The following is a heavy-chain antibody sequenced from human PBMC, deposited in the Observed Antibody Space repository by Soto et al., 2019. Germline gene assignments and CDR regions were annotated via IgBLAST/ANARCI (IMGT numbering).Heavy chain of an antibody. CDR2: VTGSGSTT. D-gene: IGHD1-26*01. V-gene: IGHV3-23*01. CDR3: AKTGGSYWGFDY. CDR1: GFTFNNYA. Sequence: EVQLLESGGGLVQPGGSLRLSCAASGFTFNNYAMGWVRQAPGKGLEWVSIVTGSGSTTDYANSVNGRFTISRDKSKNTLFLQMNSLRAEDTAVYYCAKTGGSYWGFDYWGQGTLVTVSS. J-gene: IGHJ4*02.